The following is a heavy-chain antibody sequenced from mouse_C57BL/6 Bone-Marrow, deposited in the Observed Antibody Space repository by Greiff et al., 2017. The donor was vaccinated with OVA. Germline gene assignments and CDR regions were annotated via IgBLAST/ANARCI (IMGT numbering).Heavy chain of an antibody. CDR1: GFNIKDYY. V-gene: IGHV14-2*01. J-gene: IGHJ2*01. Sequence: VQLQQSGAELVKPGASVKLSCTASGFNIKDYYMHWVKQRTEQGLEWIGRIDPEDGETKDAPKFQGKATITADTSSNTAYLQLSSLTSEDTAVYYCARGWEDYWGQGTTLTVSS. CDR2: IDPEDGET. D-gene: IGHD4-1*01. CDR3: ARGWEDY.